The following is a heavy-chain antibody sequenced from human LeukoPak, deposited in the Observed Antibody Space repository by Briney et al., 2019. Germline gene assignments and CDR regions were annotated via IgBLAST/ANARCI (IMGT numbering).Heavy chain of an antibody. V-gene: IGHV1-8*01. Sequence: GASVKVSCKASGYTFTSYDINWVRQATGQGLEWMGWMNPNSGNTGYAQKFQGRVTMTRNTSISTAYMELSSLRSGDTAVYYCVSGVRLGELSFFDYWGQGTLVTVSS. CDR2: MNPNSGNT. J-gene: IGHJ4*02. D-gene: IGHD3-16*02. CDR1: GYTFTSYD. CDR3: VSGVRLGELSFFDY.